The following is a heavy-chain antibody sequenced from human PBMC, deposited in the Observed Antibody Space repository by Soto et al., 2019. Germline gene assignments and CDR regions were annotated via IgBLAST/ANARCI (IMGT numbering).Heavy chain of an antibody. D-gene: IGHD3-10*01. CDR2: ISSRNDI. CDR1: GFSLSDYN. Sequence: PGGSLRLSCAGSGFSLSDYNMNWVRQAPGKGLEWISSISSRNDIYYADSVKGRFTISRDNAKNSLYLQMSSLRVEDTALYYCARDDDRIWFGDLDFWGQGTLATVSS. CDR3: ARDDDRIWFGDLDF. J-gene: IGHJ4*02. V-gene: IGHV3-21*01.